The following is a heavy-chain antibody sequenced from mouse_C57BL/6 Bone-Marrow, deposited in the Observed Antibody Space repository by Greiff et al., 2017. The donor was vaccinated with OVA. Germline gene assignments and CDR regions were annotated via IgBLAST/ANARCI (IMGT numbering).Heavy chain of an antibody. CDR1: GYAFSSSW. J-gene: IGHJ3*01. CDR3: ARDYDYGTPY. V-gene: IGHV1-82*01. CDR2: IYPGDGDT. D-gene: IGHD1-1*01. Sequence: QVQLKESGPELVKPGASVKISCKASGYAFSSSWMNWVKQRPGKGLEWIGRIYPGDGDTNYNGKFKGKATLTADKSSSTAYMQLSSLTSEDSAVYFCARDYDYGTPYWGQGTLVTVSA.